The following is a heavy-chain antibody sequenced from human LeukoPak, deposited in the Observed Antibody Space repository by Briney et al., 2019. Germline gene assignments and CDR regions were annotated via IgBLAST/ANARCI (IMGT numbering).Heavy chain of an antibody. CDR2: IKQDGSQT. CDR3: ARFSGLGTNWGRDS. J-gene: IGHJ4*02. V-gene: IGHV3-7*05. D-gene: IGHD7-27*01. CDR1: RFTFSNYW. Sequence: GGSLRLPCAASRFTFSNYWMCWVRQIPGKGLEWVANIKQDGSQTHYVDSVKGRFTISRDNSKTSLFLQMHSLRAEDTAIYYCARFSGLGTNWGRDSWGQGTLVTVSS.